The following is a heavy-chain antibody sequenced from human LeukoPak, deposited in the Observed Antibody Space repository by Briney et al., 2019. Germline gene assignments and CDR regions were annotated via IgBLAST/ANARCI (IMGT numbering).Heavy chain of an antibody. CDR2: LDPEDGET. Sequence: VSVKVSCKVSGHTPTDLSTHWVRQTPGGGLEWMGGLDPEDGETIYAQKFQGRVTMTEDTSTDTAYMELSSLRSEDTAVYYCATGGIYSLLDYWGQGTLVTVSS. V-gene: IGHV1-24*01. CDR3: ATGGIYSLLDY. D-gene: IGHD1-26*01. CDR1: GHTPTDLS. J-gene: IGHJ4*02.